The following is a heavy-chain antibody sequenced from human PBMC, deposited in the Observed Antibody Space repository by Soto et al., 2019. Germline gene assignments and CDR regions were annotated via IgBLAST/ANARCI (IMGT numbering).Heavy chain of an antibody. CDR2: IIPIFGTA. J-gene: IGHJ4*02. Sequence: SVKVSCKASGGTFSSYAISWVRQAPGQGLEWMGGIIPIFGTANYAQKFQGRVTITADESTSTAYMELSSLRSEDTSVVFCPRDQPGSFDYSGQGPRVTVVS. D-gene: IGHD1-26*01. V-gene: IGHV1-69*13. CDR3: PRDQPGSFDY. CDR1: GGTFSSYA.